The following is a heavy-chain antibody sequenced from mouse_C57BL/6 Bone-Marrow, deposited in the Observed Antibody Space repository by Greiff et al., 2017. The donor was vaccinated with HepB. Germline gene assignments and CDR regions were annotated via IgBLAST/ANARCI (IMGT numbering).Heavy chain of an antibody. CDR2: INPNNGGT. J-gene: IGHJ4*01. D-gene: IGHD2-3*01. V-gene: IGHV1-26*01. CDR3: AGGLLRPGAMDY. CDR1: GYTFTDYY. Sequence: EVQLQQSGPELVKPGASVKISCKASGYTFTDYYMNWVKQSHGKSLEWIGDINPNNGGTSYNQKFKGKATLTVDKSSSTAYMELRSLTSEDSAVYYCAGGLLRPGAMDYWGQGTSVTVSS.